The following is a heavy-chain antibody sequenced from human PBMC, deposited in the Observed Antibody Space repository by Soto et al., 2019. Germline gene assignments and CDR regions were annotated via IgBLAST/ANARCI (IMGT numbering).Heavy chain of an antibody. CDR2: ISAYNGNT. CDR3: ARETSDGYTTYYFDY. D-gene: IGHD5-12*01. V-gene: IGHV1-18*01. J-gene: IGHJ4*02. Sequence: GASVKVSCKASGYTFTSYGISWVRQAPGQGLEWMGWISAYNGNTNYAQKLKGRVTMTTDTSTSTAYMELRSLRYDDTAVYYCARETSDGYTTYYFDYWGQGTLVTVSS. CDR1: GYTFTSYG.